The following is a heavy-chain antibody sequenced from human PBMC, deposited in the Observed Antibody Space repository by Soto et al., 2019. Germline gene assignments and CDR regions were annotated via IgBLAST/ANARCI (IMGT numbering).Heavy chain of an antibody. J-gene: IGHJ4*02. V-gene: IGHV3-7*01. D-gene: IGHD2-15*01. Sequence: PGGSLSLSCAASGFTSSSYWMSWVRQAPGKGLEWVANIKQDGSEKYYVDSVKGRFTISRDTAKNSLYLQMNSLRAEDTAVYYCASRDCSGGSCWSYFDYWGQGTLVTVSS. CDR1: GFTSSSYW. CDR3: ASRDCSGGSCWSYFDY. CDR2: IKQDGSEK.